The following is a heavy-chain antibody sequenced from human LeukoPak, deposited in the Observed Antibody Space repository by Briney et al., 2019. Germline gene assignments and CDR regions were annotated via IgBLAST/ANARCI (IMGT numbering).Heavy chain of an antibody. V-gene: IGHV4-30-4*01. D-gene: IGHD5-12*01. CDR3: ARGLVATNIFDY. CDR1: GGSISSGDYY. CDR2: IYYSGST. Sequence: SQTLSLTCTVSGGSISSGDYYWSWIRQPPGTGLEWIGYIYYSGSTYYNPSLKSRVTISVDTSKNQFSLKLSSVTAADTAVYYCARGLVATNIFDYWGQGTLVTVSS. J-gene: IGHJ4*02.